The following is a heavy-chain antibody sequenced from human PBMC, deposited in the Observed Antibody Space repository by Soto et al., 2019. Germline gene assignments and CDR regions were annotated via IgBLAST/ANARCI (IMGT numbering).Heavy chain of an antibody. J-gene: IGHJ2*01. Sequence: EVQLLESGGGLAQPGGSLRLSCAASGFTFSNHGMTWVRQAPGKGLEWVSSVSADGYTTYYADSVRGRLTISRENSGDTVYVRMNNLRAEDTALYYCAREASVPSFGEFWFFDLWGRGTQVTVSS. CDR1: GFTFSNHG. CDR3: AREASVPSFGEFWFFDL. V-gene: IGHV3-23*01. D-gene: IGHD3-10*01. CDR2: VSADGYTT.